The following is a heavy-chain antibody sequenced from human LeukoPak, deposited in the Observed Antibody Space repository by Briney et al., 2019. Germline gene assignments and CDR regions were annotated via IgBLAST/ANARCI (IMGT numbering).Heavy chain of an antibody. J-gene: IGHJ2*01. CDR2: IYYSGST. D-gene: IGHD2-15*01. Sequence: SETLSLTCTVSGGSISSYYWSWIRQPPGKGLEWIGYIYYSGSTNYNPSLKSRVTISVDTSKNQFSLKLSSVTAADTAVYYCARALPLRYCSGGSCRNWYFDLWGRGTLVTVSS. CDR1: GGSISSYY. V-gene: IGHV4-59*01. CDR3: ARALPLRYCSGGSCRNWYFDL.